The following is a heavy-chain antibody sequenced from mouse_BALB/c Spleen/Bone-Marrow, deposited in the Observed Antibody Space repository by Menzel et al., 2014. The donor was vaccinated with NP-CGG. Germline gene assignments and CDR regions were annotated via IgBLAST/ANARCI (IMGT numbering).Heavy chain of an antibody. CDR1: GFTFSSFG. J-gene: IGHJ1*01. D-gene: IGHD4-1*01. CDR2: ISSGSTAI. Sequence: EVMLVESGGGLVQPGGSRKLSCAASGFTFSSFGMHWVRQAPEKGLEWVAYISSGSTAICYADTVKGRFTISRDNPKXTLFLQMTSLRSEDTAMYYCARGGNWDDFDVWGAGTTVTVSS. CDR3: ARGGNWDDFDV. V-gene: IGHV5-17*02.